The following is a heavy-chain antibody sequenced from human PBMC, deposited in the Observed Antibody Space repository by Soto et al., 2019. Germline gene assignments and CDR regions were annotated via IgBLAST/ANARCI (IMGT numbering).Heavy chain of an antibody. D-gene: IGHD3-9*01. J-gene: IGHJ4*02. CDR3: AKDPYDILTGYPNY. CDR2: ISGSGGST. CDR1: GFTFSSYA. V-gene: IGHV3-23*01. Sequence: EVQLLESGGGLVQPGGSLRLSCAASGFTFSSYAKSWVRQAPGKGLEWVSAISGSGGSTYYADSVKGRFTISRDNSKNTLYLQMNSLRAEDTAVYYCAKDPYDILTGYPNYWGQGTLVTVSS.